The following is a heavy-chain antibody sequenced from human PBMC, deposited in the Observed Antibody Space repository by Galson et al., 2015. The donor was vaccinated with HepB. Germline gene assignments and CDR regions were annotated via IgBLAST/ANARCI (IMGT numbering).Heavy chain of an antibody. CDR1: GYSFTSYW. Sequence: QSGAEVKKPGESLRISCKGSGYSFTSYWISWVRQMPGKGLEWMGRIDPSDSYTNYSPSFQGHVTISADKSISTAYLQWSSLKASDTAMYYCARHPPDYGGYYYYYGMDVWGQGTTVTVSS. CDR2: IDPSDSYT. CDR3: ARHPPDYGGYYYYYGMDV. D-gene: IGHD4-23*01. J-gene: IGHJ6*02. V-gene: IGHV5-10-1*01.